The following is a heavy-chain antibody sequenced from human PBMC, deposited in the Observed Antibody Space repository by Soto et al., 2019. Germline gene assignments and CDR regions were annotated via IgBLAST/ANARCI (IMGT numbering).Heavy chain of an antibody. CDR2: IYHSGAT. J-gene: IGHJ4*02. CDR3: ARYFCTSTTCNGEFDY. D-gene: IGHD2-2*01. CDR1: GYSISTSNW. Sequence: QLQLQESGPGLVKPSDTLSLTCAVSGYSISTSNWWGWIRQPPGKGLEWIGYIYHSGATYYNPSLNSRVTMSVDTSKNQVSLKLSSVTAVDTAVYYCARYFCTSTTCNGEFDYWGQGTLVTVSS. V-gene: IGHV4-28*01.